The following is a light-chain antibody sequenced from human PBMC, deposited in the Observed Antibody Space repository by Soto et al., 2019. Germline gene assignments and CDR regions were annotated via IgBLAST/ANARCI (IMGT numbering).Light chain of an antibody. CDR3: QTWSTDIRV. J-gene: IGLJ3*02. CDR1: SGHNSYA. Sequence: QTVVTQSPSASASLGASVKLTCTLSSGHNSYAIAWHQQQPEKGPRYLMKVNSDGSHSKGDGIPDRFSGSSSVAERYLTISSLQSEDEADYYCQTWSTDIRVFGGGTKLTVL. V-gene: IGLV4-69*01. CDR2: VNSDGSH.